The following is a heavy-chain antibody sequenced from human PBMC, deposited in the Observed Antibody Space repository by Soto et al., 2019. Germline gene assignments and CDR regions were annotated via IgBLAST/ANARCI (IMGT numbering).Heavy chain of an antibody. J-gene: IGHJ5*02. CDR2: MNPNSGNT. CDR3: ARGPDIAAHQFGDWFDP. Sequence: QVQLVQSGAEVKKPGASVKVSCKASGYTFTSYDINWVRQATGQGLEWMGWMNPNSGNTGYAQKFQGRVTMTRNTSISTAYMELSSLRSEDTAVYYCARGPDIAAHQFGDWFDPWGQGTLVTVSS. D-gene: IGHD6-6*01. V-gene: IGHV1-8*01. CDR1: GYTFTSYD.